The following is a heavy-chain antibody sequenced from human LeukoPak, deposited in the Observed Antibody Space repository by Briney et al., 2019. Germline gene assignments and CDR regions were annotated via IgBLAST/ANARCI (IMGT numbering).Heavy chain of an antibody. V-gene: IGHV4-34*01. CDR1: GGSFSGYY. D-gene: IGHD2-2*02. CDR2: INNSGST. Sequence: SETLSLTCAVYGGSFSGYYWIWIRQPPGKGLEWIGEINNSGSTNYNPSLKSRVTIAVDTSTNQFSLKRSSVTAADTAVYYCASLGDIVVVPAAINGFDPWGQGTLVTVSS. CDR3: ASLGDIVVVPAAINGFDP. J-gene: IGHJ5*02.